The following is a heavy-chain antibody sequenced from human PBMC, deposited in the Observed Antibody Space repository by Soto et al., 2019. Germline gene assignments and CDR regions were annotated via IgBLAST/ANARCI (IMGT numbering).Heavy chain of an antibody. CDR3: AKDRVCSSTSCYEAWFDP. CDR2: ISAYNGNT. D-gene: IGHD2-2*01. Sequence: QVQLVQSGAEVKKPGASVKVSCKASGYTFTSYGISWVRQAPGQGLEWMGWISAYNGNTNYAQKLQGRVTMTTDTSTSTAYMELSSLRSDDTAVYYCAKDRVCSSTSCYEAWFDPWGQGTLVTVSS. CDR1: GYTFTSYG. J-gene: IGHJ5*02. V-gene: IGHV1-18*01.